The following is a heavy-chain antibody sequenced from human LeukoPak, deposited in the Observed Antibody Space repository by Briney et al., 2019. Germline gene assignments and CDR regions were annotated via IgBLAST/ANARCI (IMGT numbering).Heavy chain of an antibody. CDR2: ISSSSSYI. CDR3: ARESPQLLWFGELFSYFDY. CDR1: GFTFSSYS. D-gene: IGHD3-10*01. J-gene: IGHJ4*02. Sequence: AGGSLRLSCAASGFTFSSYSMNWVRQAPGKGLEWVSSISSSSSYIYCADSVKGRFTISRDNAKNSLYLQMNSLRAEDTAVYYCARESPQLLWFGELFSYFDYWGQGTLVTVSS. V-gene: IGHV3-21*01.